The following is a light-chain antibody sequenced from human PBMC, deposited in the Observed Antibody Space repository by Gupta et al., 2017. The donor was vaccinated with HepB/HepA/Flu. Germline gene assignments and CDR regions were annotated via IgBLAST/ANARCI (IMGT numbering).Light chain of an antibody. CDR1: SGNSSYA. Sequence: VLTHSPSSSASLVSSFTLTCTLSSGNSSYAIAWHQQQPAKGPRDLMKLNSDGSHSQGDGIPDRFSGSSSGAERYLTISSLQAEDEDDYYCQTWCNGIRVFGGGTKLTVL. CDR3: QTWCNGIRV. V-gene: IGLV4-69*01. J-gene: IGLJ3*02. CDR2: LNSDGSH.